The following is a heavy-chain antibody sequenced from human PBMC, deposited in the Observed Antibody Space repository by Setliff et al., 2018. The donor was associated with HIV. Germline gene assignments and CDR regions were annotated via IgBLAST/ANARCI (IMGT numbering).Heavy chain of an antibody. CDR2: LYNSGST. D-gene: IGHD3-9*01. Sequence: PSETLSLTCSVSGGSISSYYWSWIRQPPGKGLEWIGCLYNSGSTNYNPSLKSRVTISVDASKNQFSLKLSSVTAADTAVYYCARGRGLRYFDWLFMDVWGKGTTVTVSS. CDR3: ARGRGLRYFDWLFMDV. J-gene: IGHJ6*01. V-gene: IGHV4-59*01. CDR1: GGSISSYY.